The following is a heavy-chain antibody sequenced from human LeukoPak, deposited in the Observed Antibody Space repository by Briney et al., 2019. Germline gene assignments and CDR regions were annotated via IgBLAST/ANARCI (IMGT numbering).Heavy chain of an antibody. J-gene: IGHJ4*02. CDR1: GGSFSGYY. Sequence: SETLSITCAVYGGSFSGYYWSWIRQPPGKGLEWIGEINHSGSTNYNPSLKSRVTISVDTSKNQFSLKLSSVTAADTAVYYCASVPSSSWYAFDYWGQGTLVTVSS. D-gene: IGHD6-13*01. CDR3: ASVPSSSWYAFDY. V-gene: IGHV4-34*01. CDR2: INHSGST.